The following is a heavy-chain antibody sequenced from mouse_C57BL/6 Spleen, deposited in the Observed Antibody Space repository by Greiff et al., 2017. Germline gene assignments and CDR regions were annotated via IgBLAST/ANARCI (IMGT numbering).Heavy chain of an antibody. J-gene: IGHJ3*01. CDR3: ARWDYYGSSFAY. D-gene: IGHD1-1*01. CDR2: IYPGDGDT. CDR1: GYAFSSSW. V-gene: IGHV1-82*01. Sequence: QVQLQQSGPELVKPGASVKISCKASGYAFSSSWMNWVKQRPGKGLEWIGRIYPGDGDTNYNGKFKGKATLTADKSSSTAYMQLSSLTSEDSAVYFCARWDYYGSSFAYGGQGTLVTVSA.